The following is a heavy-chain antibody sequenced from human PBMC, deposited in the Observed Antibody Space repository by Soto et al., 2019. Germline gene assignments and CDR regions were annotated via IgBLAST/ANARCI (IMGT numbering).Heavy chain of an antibody. CDR3: ARGGAVVVAAPRYNWFDP. J-gene: IGHJ5*02. CDR2: INHSGST. CDR1: GGSFSGYD. D-gene: IGHD2-15*01. Sequence: SETLSLTCAVYGGSFSGYDWIWIRQPPGKGLEWIGEINHSGSTNYNPSLKSRVTISVDTSKNQFSLKLSSVTAADTAVYYCARGGAVVVAAPRYNWFDPWGQGTLVTVSS. V-gene: IGHV4-34*01.